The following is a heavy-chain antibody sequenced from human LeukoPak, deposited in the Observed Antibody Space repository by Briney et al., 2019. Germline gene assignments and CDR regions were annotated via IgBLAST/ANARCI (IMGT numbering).Heavy chain of an antibody. CDR2: ISSSSSTI. Sequence: GGSLRLSCAASGFTFSSYSMNWVRQAPGKGLEWVSYISSSSSTIYYADSVKGRFTISRDRAKNSLYLQMNSLRDEDTAVYYCARDPYSSSWYTEDDYWGQGTLVTVSS. V-gene: IGHV3-48*02. CDR1: GFTFSSYS. J-gene: IGHJ4*02. CDR3: ARDPYSSSWYTEDDY. D-gene: IGHD6-13*01.